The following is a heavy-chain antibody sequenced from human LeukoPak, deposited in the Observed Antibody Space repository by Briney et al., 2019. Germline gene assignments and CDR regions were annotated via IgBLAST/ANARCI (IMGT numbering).Heavy chain of an antibody. D-gene: IGHD3-22*01. CDR2: IKEDGSEK. CDR3: ARDSSGYQ. J-gene: IGHJ4*02. V-gene: IGHV3-7*01. CDR1: GFTFSTYW. Sequence: GGSLRHSCAAPGFTFSTYWMSWVRQAPGKGLEWVANIKEDGSEKYYGDSVKGRFTISRDNAKNSLYLQMNSLRAEDTAVYYCARDSSGYQWGQGTLVTVSS.